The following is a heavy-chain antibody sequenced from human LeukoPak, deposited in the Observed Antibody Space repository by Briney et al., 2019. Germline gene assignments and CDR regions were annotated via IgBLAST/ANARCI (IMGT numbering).Heavy chain of an antibody. CDR2: IKQDGSEK. D-gene: IGHD6-19*01. V-gene: IGHV3-7*01. Sequence: AGGSLRLSCAASGFTFSQYWMSWVRQAPGKGLEWVANIKQDGSEKYYVDSVKGRFTISRDNAKNSLYLQMNSLRAEDTAVYYCARDGYSSGWYSGWGQGTLVTVSS. J-gene: IGHJ4*02. CDR3: ARDGYSSGWYSG. CDR1: GFTFSQYW.